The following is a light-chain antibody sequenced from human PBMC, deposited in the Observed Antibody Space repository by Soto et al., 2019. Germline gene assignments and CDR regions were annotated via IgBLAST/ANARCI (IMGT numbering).Light chain of an antibody. CDR2: RNN. J-gene: IGLJ3*02. CDR1: SSNLGSNY. V-gene: IGLV1-47*01. CDR3: AALDDSLSGRV. Sequence: QSVLTQPPSASGTPGQRVTISCSGSSSNLGSNYVYWYQQLPGTAPKLLIYRNNQRPSGVPDRFSGSKSGTSASLAISGLRSEDEADYYCAALDDSLSGRVFGGGTKLTVL.